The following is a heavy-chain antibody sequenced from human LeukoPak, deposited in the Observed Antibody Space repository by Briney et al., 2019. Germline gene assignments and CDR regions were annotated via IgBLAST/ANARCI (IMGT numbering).Heavy chain of an antibody. J-gene: IGHJ4*02. CDR2: IIPIFGTA. Sequence: ASVKVSCKVSGYTLTELSMHWVRQAPGQGLEWMGGIIPIFGTANYAQKFQGRVTITADKSTSTAYMELSSLRSEDTAVYYCARVGDYGFPGVDYWGQGTLVTVSS. CDR1: GYTLTELS. D-gene: IGHD4-17*01. CDR3: ARVGDYGFPGVDY. V-gene: IGHV1-69*06.